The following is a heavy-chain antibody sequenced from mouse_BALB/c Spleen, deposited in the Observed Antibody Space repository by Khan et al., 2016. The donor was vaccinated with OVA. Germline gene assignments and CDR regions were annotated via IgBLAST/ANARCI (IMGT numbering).Heavy chain of an antibody. J-gene: IGHJ2*01. D-gene: IGHD1-1*01. CDR3: ARSGYGSLVY. CDR2: IFPGSGDT. CDR1: GYTFTDYV. Sequence: QVQLKQSGPELVKPGSSLQMSFRASGYTFTDYVLNWVKQRAGQGLEWIGQIFPGSGDTYYNEKFKVKATLTADKSSNTVYMQLSSLTSEDSAVYFCARSGYGSLVYWGQGTTLTVSS. V-gene: IGHV1-77*01.